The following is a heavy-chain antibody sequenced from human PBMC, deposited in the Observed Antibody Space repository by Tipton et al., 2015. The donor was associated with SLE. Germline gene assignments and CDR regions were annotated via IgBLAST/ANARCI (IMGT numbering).Heavy chain of an antibody. D-gene: IGHD5-24*01. V-gene: IGHV3-33*08. J-gene: IGHJ4*02. Sequence: QVQLVQSGGGVVRPGRSLRLSCAASGFLFSSYAMQWVRQAPGKGLEWVAVIWYDGSNEYYADSVKGRFTISRDNAKNSLYLQMNSLRAEDTAVYWCARDSRDGYNYDEYWGQGTLVAVSS. CDR1: GFLFSSYA. CDR3: ARDSRDGYNYDEY. CDR2: IWYDGSNE.